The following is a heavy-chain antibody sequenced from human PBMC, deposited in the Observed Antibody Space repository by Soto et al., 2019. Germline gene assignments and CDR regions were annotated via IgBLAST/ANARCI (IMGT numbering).Heavy chain of an antibody. CDR1: GYTFTNYG. CDR3: ARDLVSQYSYGKSNWFDP. D-gene: IGHD5-18*01. Sequence: QVQLVQSGAEVKKPGASVKVSCKASGYTFTNYGVSWVRQAPGQGLEWMGWISADTGNTNYAQKLQGRVTMTTDTSTNTAYRELRSLRSDDTAVYYCARDLVSQYSYGKSNWFDPWGQGALVTVSS. V-gene: IGHV1-18*01. J-gene: IGHJ5*02. CDR2: ISADTGNT.